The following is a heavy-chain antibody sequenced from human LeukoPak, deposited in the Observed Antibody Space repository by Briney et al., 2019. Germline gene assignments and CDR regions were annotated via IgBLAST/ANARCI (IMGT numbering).Heavy chain of an antibody. Sequence: GGSLRLSCAASGFTFSTYSMNWVRQAPGKGLEWVSYISGTSSIIYYADSVKGRFTISRDNAKNSLYLQMKSLRDEDTAVYYCARGTWVCDRTFDTWGRGTMVTVSS. CDR2: ISGTSSII. J-gene: IGHJ3*02. CDR3: ARGTWVCDRTFDT. D-gene: IGHD1-14*01. CDR1: GFTFSTYS. V-gene: IGHV3-48*02.